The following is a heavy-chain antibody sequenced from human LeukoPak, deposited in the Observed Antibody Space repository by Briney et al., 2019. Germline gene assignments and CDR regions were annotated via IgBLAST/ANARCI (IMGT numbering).Heavy chain of an antibody. CDR2: IRYDGSNK. J-gene: IGHJ6*03. CDR1: GFTFSNYG. D-gene: IGHD3-3*01. V-gene: IGHV3-30*02. CDR3: AKGSKEVLFTRDHYIDV. Sequence: GGSLRLSCAASGFTFSNYGVHWVRQAPGKGLEWVTFIRYDGSNKYYADSVKGRFTISRDNSKNTLYLQMNSLRAEDTAVYYCAKGSKEVLFTRDHYIDVWGKGTTVTISS.